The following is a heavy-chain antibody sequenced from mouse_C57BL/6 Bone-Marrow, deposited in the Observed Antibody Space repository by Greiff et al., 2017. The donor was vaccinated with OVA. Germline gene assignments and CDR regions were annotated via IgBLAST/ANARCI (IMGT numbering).Heavy chain of an antibody. CDR2: IYPGSGST. J-gene: IGHJ1*03. V-gene: IGHV1-55*01. Sequence: VQLQQPGAELVKPGPSVKMSCKASGYTFTSYWITWVKQRPGQGLEWIGDIYPGSGSTNYNEKFKSKATLTVDTSSSTAYMQLSSLTSEDSAVYYCARSNYGSSYWYFDVWGTGTTVTVSS. CDR3: ARSNYGSSYWYFDV. CDR1: GYTFTSYW. D-gene: IGHD1-1*01.